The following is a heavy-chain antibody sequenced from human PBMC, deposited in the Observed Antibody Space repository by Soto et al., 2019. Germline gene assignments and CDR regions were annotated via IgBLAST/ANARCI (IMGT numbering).Heavy chain of an antibody. CDR2: IIPIFGTA. Sequence: SVKVSCKASGGTFSNYPISWVRQAPGQGLEWMGGIIPIFGTANYAQKFQGRVTITADESTSTAYMELSSLRSDDTAVYYCAREEEDRGWFDPWGQGTLVTVSS. CDR3: AREEEDRGWFDP. V-gene: IGHV1-69*13. D-gene: IGHD1-26*01. J-gene: IGHJ5*02. CDR1: GGTFSNYP.